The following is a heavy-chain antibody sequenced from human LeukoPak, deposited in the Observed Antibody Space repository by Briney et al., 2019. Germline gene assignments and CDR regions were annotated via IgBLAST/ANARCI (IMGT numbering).Heavy chain of an antibody. J-gene: IGHJ4*02. CDR2: INGDGSTT. D-gene: IGHD3-22*01. V-gene: IGHV3-74*01. Sequence: GGSLRLSCAASGFAFNKYWMHWVRQTPGKGLVWVSRINGDGSTTSYADSVKGGFTISRDNAKNTLYLQTSSLRAGDTAVYYCATGNYYDSRGYYTFGHWGQGTLVTVSS. CDR3: ATGNYYDSRGYYTFGH. CDR1: GFAFNKYW.